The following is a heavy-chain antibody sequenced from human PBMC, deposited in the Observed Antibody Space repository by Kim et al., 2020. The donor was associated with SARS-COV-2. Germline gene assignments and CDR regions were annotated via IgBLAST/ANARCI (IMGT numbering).Heavy chain of an antibody. V-gene: IGHV3-9*01. CDR2: ISWNSGSI. CDR3: AKDIGPLVGFGDY. CDR1: GFTFDDYA. J-gene: IGHJ4*02. Sequence: GGSLRLSCAASGFTFDDYAMHWVRQAPGKGLEWVSGISWNSGSIGYADSVKGRFTISRDNAKNSLYLQMNSLRAEDTALYYCAKDIGPLVGFGDYWGQGTLVTVSS. D-gene: IGHD3-10*01.